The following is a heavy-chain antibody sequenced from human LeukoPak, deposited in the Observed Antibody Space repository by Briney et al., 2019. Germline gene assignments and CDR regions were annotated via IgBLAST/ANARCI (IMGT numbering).Heavy chain of an antibody. CDR1: GGSISSSSYY. J-gene: IGHJ4*02. D-gene: IGHD6-19*01. CDR3: ARLLAVAGFFDY. V-gene: IGHV4-39*01. Sequence: SETLSLTYTVSGGSISSSSYYWGWTRQPPGKGLEWIGSIYYSGSTYYNPSLKSRVTISVDTSKNQFSLKLTSVTAADTAVYYCARLLAVAGFFDYWGQGTLVTVSS. CDR2: IYYSGST.